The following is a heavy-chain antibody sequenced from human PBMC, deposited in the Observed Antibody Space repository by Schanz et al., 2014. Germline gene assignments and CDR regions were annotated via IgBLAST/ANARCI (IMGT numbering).Heavy chain of an antibody. Sequence: QVQLVQSGAEVKKPGSSVKVSCKASGDTFSTSTFTWVRQAPGQGLEWMGRVIPMLGIPNYAQKFQDRVKMPADKSTSTAYMELSNLRSEDTAVYFCARETVGLTSDHQYYGMDVWGQGTTVTVSS. CDR2: VIPMLGIP. V-gene: IGHV1-69*08. CDR1: GDTFSTST. CDR3: ARETVGLTSDHQYYGMDV. D-gene: IGHD1-26*01. J-gene: IGHJ6*02.